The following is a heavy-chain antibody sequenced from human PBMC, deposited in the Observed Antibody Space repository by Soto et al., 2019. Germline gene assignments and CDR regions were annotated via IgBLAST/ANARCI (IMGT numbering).Heavy chain of an antibody. CDR3: ARVRYDFWSGYNNLFDY. CDR1: GYTFTSYD. V-gene: IGHV1-8*01. J-gene: IGHJ4*02. CDR2: MNPNSGNT. Sequence: ASVKVSCKASGYTFTSYDINWVRQATGQGLEWMGWMNPNSGNTGYAQKFQGRVTMTRNTSISTAYMELSSLRSEDTAVYYCARVRYDFWSGYNNLFDYWGQGTLVNVSS. D-gene: IGHD3-3*01.